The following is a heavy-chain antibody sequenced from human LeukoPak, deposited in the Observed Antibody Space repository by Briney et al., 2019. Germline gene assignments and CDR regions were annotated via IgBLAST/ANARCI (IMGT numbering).Heavy chain of an antibody. D-gene: IGHD3-22*01. CDR1: GFTFSYTW. CDR2: IRSDGSDT. Sequence: GGSLRLSCAASGFTFSYTWMHWVRQAPGKGLVWVSRIRSDGSDTRYAESVKGRFTISRDNSKNTLYLQMNSLRAEDTARYYCYDSSGRPFDYWGQGTLVTVSS. V-gene: IGHV3-74*01. J-gene: IGHJ4*02. CDR3: YDSSGRPFDY.